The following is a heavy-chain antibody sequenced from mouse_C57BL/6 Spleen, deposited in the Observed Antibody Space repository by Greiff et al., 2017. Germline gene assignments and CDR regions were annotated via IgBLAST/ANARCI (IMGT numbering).Heavy chain of an antibody. J-gene: IGHJ4*01. CDR1: GYAFSSYW. D-gene: IGHD1-1*02. V-gene: IGHV1-80*01. CDR3: ARRWDYYAMDY. Sequence: LKQSGASVKISCKASGYAFSSYWMNWVKQRPGKGLEWIGQIFPGDGDTNYNGKFKGKATLTADKSSSTAYMQLSSLTSEDSAVYFCARRWDYYAMDYWGQGTSVTVSS. CDR2: IFPGDGDT.